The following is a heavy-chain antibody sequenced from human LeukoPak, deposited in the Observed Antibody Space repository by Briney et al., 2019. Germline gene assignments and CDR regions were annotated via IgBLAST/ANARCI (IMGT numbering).Heavy chain of an antibody. J-gene: IGHJ4*02. V-gene: IGHV3-23*01. Sequence: PXGSLRLSCAASGFTFSRYTMNWVRQAPGKGLEWVSAISGSGGSTYYADSVKGRFTISRDNSKNTLYLQMNSLRAEDTAVYYCAKDRYYYDSSGYYYRPYWGQGTLVTVSS. CDR1: GFTFSRYT. CDR2: ISGSGGST. CDR3: AKDRYYYDSSGYYYRPY. D-gene: IGHD3-22*01.